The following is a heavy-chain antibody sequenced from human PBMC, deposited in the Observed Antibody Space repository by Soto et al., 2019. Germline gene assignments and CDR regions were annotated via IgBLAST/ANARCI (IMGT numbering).Heavy chain of an antibody. CDR2: ISGSGGTI. Sequence: GGSLRLSCAASGFTFSSYAMSWVRQAPGKGLEWVSAISGSGGTINYADSVKGRFTISRDNAKNTLYLQMDSLRAEDTAVYYCTRAGNYRFDYWGQGTLVTVSS. J-gene: IGHJ4*02. CDR1: GFTFSSYA. D-gene: IGHD1-7*01. V-gene: IGHV3-23*01. CDR3: TRAGNYRFDY.